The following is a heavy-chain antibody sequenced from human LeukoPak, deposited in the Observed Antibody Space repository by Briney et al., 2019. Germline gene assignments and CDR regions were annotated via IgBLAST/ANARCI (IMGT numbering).Heavy chain of an antibody. J-gene: IGHJ5*02. CDR1: GYTFTSYG. V-gene: IGHV1-18*01. CDR2: ISAYNGNT. Sequence: ASVKVSCKASGYTFTSYGISWVRQAPGQRLEWMGWISAYNGNTNYAQKLQGRVIMTTDTSTSTAYMELRSLRSDDTAVYYCARGCYDFWSGYFTFDPWGQGTLVTVSS. CDR3: ARGCYDFWSGYFTFDP. D-gene: IGHD3-3*01.